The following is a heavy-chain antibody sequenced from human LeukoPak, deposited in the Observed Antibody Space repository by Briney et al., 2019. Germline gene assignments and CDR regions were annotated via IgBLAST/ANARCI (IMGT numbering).Heavy chain of an antibody. D-gene: IGHD3-22*01. CDR1: GDSVSSNSVA. CDR2: TYYRSKWYN. J-gene: IGHJ4*02. Sequence: SQTLSLTCAISGDSVSSNSVAWNWIRQSPSRGLEWLGRTYYRSKWYNDYAVSVKSRITINPDTSKNQFSLKLTSVTAADTAVYYCARHRGYYDSSGDGYYFDYWGQGTLVTVSS. V-gene: IGHV6-1*01. CDR3: ARHRGYYDSSGDGYYFDY.